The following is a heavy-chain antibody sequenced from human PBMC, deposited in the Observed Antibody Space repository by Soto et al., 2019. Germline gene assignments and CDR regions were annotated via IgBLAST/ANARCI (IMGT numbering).Heavy chain of an antibody. CDR1: GYSFTSYW. CDR3: ARDYYDSSAHPDDVFDI. Sequence: PGESLKISCKGSGYSFTSYWIGWVRQMPGKGLEWMGIIYPGDSDTRYSPSFQGQVTISADKSISTAYLQWSSLKASDTAIYYCARDYYDSSAHPDDVFDIWGQGTMVTVSS. CDR2: IYPGDSDT. V-gene: IGHV5-51*01. D-gene: IGHD3-22*01. J-gene: IGHJ3*02.